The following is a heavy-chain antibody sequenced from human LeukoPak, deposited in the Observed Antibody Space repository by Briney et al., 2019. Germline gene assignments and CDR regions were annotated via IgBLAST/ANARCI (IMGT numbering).Heavy chain of an antibody. CDR1: GFTFSSYA. CDR2: VSASGGST. D-gene: IGHD6-19*01. Sequence: PGGPLRLSCAASGFTFSSYAMTWVRQAPGKGLEWVSAVSASGGSTFYADSVRGRFTISRDNSKNTLYLQMNSLSAEDTAVYYCAKDRSCTSAWYVTDYWGQGTLVTVSS. CDR3: AKDRSCTSAWYVTDY. V-gene: IGHV3-23*01. J-gene: IGHJ4*02.